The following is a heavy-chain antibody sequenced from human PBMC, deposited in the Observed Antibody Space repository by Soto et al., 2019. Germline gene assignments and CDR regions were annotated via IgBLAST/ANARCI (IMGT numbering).Heavy chain of an antibody. CDR2: VNPNGGST. CDR3: ARGRAAGDY. Sequence: QVQLVQSGAEVKEPGASVKISCKGSGYTFTNFYIHWVRQAPGQGLEWMGIVNPNGGSTNYAQNFKGRITISKDTSTSTVYMDLSSLRSEDTAVYYCARGRAAGDYWGQGTLVTVSS. J-gene: IGHJ4*02. V-gene: IGHV1-46*01. CDR1: GYTFTNFY.